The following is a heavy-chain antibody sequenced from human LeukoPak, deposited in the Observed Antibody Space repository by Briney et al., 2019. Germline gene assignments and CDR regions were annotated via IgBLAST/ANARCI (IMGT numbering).Heavy chain of an antibody. CDR2: ISGSGGST. Sequence: GGSLRLSCAASGFTFSSYAMSWVRQAPGKGLEWVSGISGSGGSTYYADSVKGRFTISRDNSKNTLYLQMSSLRAEDTAVYYCAKMPVSYSSGWTNFDYWGQGTLVTVS. CDR3: AKMPVSYSSGWTNFDY. J-gene: IGHJ4*02. V-gene: IGHV3-23*01. D-gene: IGHD6-19*01. CDR1: GFTFSSYA.